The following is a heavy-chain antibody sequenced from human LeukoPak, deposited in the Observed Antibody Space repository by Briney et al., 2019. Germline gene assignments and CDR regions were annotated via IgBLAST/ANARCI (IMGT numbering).Heavy chain of an antibody. J-gene: IGHJ6*02. CDR3: ARGLGFLEWLLPYGYGMEV. CDR2: IYYRGST. V-gene: IGHV4-59*01. CDR1: GGSISRYY. D-gene: IGHD3-3*01. Sequence: SETLSLTCTVSGGSISRYYCSWIRQPPGKGLEWIGYIYYRGSTNYNPSLKSRVTISVDTSKNQFSLKLSSVTAADTGVYYCARGLGFLEWLLPYGYGMEVWGQGPTVTVPS.